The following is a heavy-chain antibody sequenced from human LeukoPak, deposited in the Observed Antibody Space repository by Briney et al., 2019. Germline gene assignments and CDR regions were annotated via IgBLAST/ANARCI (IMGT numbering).Heavy chain of an antibody. J-gene: IGHJ6*02. V-gene: IGHV4-30-4*02. CDR3: ARDNWNYGSSMDV. CDR1: GGSISSGDYY. CDR2: IYYSGST. D-gene: IGHD1-7*01. Sequence: SETLSLTCTVSGGSISSGDYYWSWIRQPPGKGLEWIGYIYYSGSTYYNPPLKSRVTISVDTSKNQFSLKLSSVTAADTAVYHCARDNWNYGSSMDVWGQGTTVTVSS.